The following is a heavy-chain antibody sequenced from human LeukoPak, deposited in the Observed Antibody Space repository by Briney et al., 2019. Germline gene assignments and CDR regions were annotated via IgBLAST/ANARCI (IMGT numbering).Heavy chain of an antibody. CDR1: GFTFSTYA. V-gene: IGHV3-23*01. J-gene: IGHJ3*02. CDR3: AKPVVDSSLFDAFDI. CDR2: LSPSGGNP. Sequence: PGGSLRLSCAASGFTFSTYAMSWVRQAPGKGLEWVSGLSPSGGNPIYADSVKGRFTISRDNSENTMFLQMNSLRVEDTAVYYCAKPVVDSSLFDAFDIWGQGTMVTVSS. D-gene: IGHD6-6*01.